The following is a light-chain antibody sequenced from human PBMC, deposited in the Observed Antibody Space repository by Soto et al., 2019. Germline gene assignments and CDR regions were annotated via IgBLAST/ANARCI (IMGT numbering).Light chain of an antibody. V-gene: IGLV2-18*02. CDR2: EVS. CDR3: ASYTTSTARFV. J-gene: IGLJ1*01. Sequence: QSVLTQPPSVSGSPGQSVTIPCTGTSSDVGNYNRVSWYHQAPGTAPKLMIYEVSNRPSGVPDRFSGSKSGNTASLSVSGLQAEDEGDYYCASYTTSTARFVFGTGTKLTVL. CDR1: SSDVGNYNR.